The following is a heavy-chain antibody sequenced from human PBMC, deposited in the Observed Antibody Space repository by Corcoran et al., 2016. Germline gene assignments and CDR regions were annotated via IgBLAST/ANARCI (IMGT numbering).Heavy chain of an antibody. Sequence: EVQLVESEGGLVKPGGSLRLSCAASGFTFSNAWMNWVRQAPGKGLEWVGRIRSTPDGGTTDYAAPVKGRCTISKDDSKTTLYLQMNSLKTEDTAVYYCATGLIGTSVDYWGQGTLVTVSS. D-gene: IGHD1-1*01. CDR3: ATGLIGTSVDY. V-gene: IGHV3-15*01. J-gene: IGHJ4*02. CDR1: GFTFSNAW. CDR2: IRSTPDGGTT.